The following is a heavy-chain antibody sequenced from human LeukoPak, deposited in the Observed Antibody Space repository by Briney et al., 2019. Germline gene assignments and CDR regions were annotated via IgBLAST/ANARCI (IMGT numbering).Heavy chain of an antibody. CDR3: AKLGQLWLLSYFDY. V-gene: IGHV3-73*01. D-gene: IGHD5-18*01. Sequence: GGSLRLSCAASGFTFSGSAMHWVRQASGKGLEWVGRIRSKANSYATAYAASVKGRFTISRDNSKNTLYLQMNSLRAEDTAVYYCAKLGQLWLLSYFDYWGQGTLVTVSS. CDR2: IRSKANSYAT. CDR1: GFTFSGSA. J-gene: IGHJ4*02.